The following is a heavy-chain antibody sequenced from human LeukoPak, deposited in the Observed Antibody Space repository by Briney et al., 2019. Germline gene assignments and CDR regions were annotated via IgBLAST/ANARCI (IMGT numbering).Heavy chain of an antibody. V-gene: IGHV3-48*03. CDR3: ATLHYFDRSGHYYADY. Sequence: GGSLRLSCAASGFTFSTYEVNWVRQAPGKGLEWLSYISSSGRSINYADSVKGRFTISRDNAKNSLYLQMNSLRGEDTAVYYCATLHYFDRSGHYYADYWGQGALVTVSS. J-gene: IGHJ4*02. D-gene: IGHD3-22*01. CDR1: GFTFSTYE. CDR2: ISSSGRSI.